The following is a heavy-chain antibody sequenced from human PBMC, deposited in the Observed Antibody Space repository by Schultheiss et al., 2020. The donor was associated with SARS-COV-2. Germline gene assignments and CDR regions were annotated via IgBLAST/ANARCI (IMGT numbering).Heavy chain of an antibody. CDR3: ARNGAARDGSGFFFGF. D-gene: IGHD3-22*01. Sequence: ASVKVSCKASGYTFTSYDINWVRQATGQGLEWMGWMNPNSGNTGYAQKFQGRVTLTADTSTSTAYMELRSLRSDDTAVYFCARNGAARDGSGFFFGFWGQGTLVTVSS. V-gene: IGHV1-8*01. CDR1: GYTFTSYD. J-gene: IGHJ4*02. CDR2: MNPNSGNT.